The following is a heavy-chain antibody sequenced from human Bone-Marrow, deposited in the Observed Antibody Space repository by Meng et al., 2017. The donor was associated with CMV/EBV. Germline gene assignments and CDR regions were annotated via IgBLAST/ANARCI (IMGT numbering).Heavy chain of an antibody. J-gene: IGHJ4*02. V-gene: IGHV3-30-3*01. CDR2: ISYDGSNK. D-gene: IGHD3-10*01. Sequence: GGSLRLSCAASGFTFSSYAMHWVRQAPGKGLEWVAVISYDGSNKYYADSVKGRFTISRDNSKNTLYLQMNSLRAEDTAVYYCARDVNPSLWFGGNCDYWGQGTLVTVSS. CDR3: ARDVNPSLWFGGNCDY. CDR1: GFTFSSYA.